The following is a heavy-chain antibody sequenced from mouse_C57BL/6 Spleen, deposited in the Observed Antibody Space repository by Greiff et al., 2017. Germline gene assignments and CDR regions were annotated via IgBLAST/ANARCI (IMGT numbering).Heavy chain of an antibody. D-gene: IGHD2-5*01. J-gene: IGHJ3*01. CDR1: GYTFTSYW. CDR2: IDPSDSYT. CDR3: ARADSNSFAY. Sequence: VQLQQPGAELVMPGASVKLSCKASGYTFTSYWMHWVKQRPGQGLEWIGEIDPSDSYTNYNQKFKGKSTLTVDKSSSTAYMQLSSLTSEDSAVYDCARADSNSFAYWGQGTLVTVSA. V-gene: IGHV1-69*01.